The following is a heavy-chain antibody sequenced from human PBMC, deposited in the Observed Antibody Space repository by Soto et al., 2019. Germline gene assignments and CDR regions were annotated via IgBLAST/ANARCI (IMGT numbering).Heavy chain of an antibody. Sequence: GASVKVSCKASGYTFTSYYMHWVRQAPGQGLEWMGIINPSGGSTSYAQKFQGRVTMTRDTSTSTVYMELSSLRSGDTAVYYCAGIAAAAPSYYYYYYGMDVWGQGTTVTVSS. J-gene: IGHJ6*02. CDR3: AGIAAAAPSYYYYYYGMDV. CDR2: INPSGGST. CDR1: GYTFTSYY. V-gene: IGHV1-46*01. D-gene: IGHD6-13*01.